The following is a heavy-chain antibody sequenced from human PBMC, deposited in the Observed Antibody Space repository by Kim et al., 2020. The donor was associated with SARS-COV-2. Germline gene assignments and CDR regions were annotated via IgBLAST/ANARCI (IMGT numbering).Heavy chain of an antibody. Sequence: GGSLRLSCAASGFTVSSNYMSWVRQAPGKGLEWVSVIYSGGSTYYADSVKGRFTISRDNSKNTLYLQMNSLRAEDTAVYYCARDPQYYDISDAFDIWGQGTMVTVSS. V-gene: IGHV3-66*01. CDR2: IYSGGST. D-gene: IGHD3-22*01. J-gene: IGHJ3*02. CDR3: ARDPQYYDISDAFDI. CDR1: GFTVSSNY.